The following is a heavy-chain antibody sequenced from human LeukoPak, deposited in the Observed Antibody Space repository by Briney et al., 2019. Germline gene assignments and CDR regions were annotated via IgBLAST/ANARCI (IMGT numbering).Heavy chain of an antibody. CDR1: GFTFSSYW. Sequence: GGSLRLSCGASGFTFSSYWMSWVRQAPGKGLDWVASINQEGSEKYYVDSVKGRFTISRDNAKNSLYLQMNSLRADDTAVYYCANEGAYTSSSPTGYWGQGTLVTVSS. CDR2: INQEGSEK. CDR3: ANEGAYTSSSPTGY. V-gene: IGHV3-7*01. D-gene: IGHD6-6*01. J-gene: IGHJ4*02.